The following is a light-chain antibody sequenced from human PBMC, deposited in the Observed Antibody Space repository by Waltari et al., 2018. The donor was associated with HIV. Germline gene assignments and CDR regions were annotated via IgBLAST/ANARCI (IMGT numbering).Light chain of an antibody. CDR1: SSNIGSHY. V-gene: IGLV1-47*01. J-gene: IGLJ2*01. CDR2: RNH. CDR3: ATWDDSLSGVL. Sequence: SVLTQPPSASGTPGQRVTISCSGSSSNIGSHYVFWYQQLPGPAPKLLIHRNHQRPSGVPDRFSDSTSGTSASLAISGLRSEDEADYYCATWDDSLSGVLFGGGTKLTVL.